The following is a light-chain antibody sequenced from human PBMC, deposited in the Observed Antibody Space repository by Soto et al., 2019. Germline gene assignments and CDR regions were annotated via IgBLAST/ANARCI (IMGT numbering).Light chain of an antibody. V-gene: IGLV2-23*02. CDR3: CSYAGSSTFVL. CDR2: EVT. J-gene: IGLJ2*01. Sequence: QSALTQPASVSGSPGQSITISCTGASSDVGLYNLVSWYQQHPGKAPKPMIYEVTRRPSGVSNRFSGSKSGNTASLTIFGLQAEDEADYYCCSYAGSSTFVLFGGGTKLTVL. CDR1: SSDVGLYNL.